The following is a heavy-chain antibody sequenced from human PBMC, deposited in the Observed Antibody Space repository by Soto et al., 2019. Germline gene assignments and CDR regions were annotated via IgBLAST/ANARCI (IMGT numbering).Heavy chain of an antibody. V-gene: IGHV3-23*01. D-gene: IGHD2-2*02. CDR2: ISGSGGST. Sequence: GSLRLSCAASGFTFSSYAMSWVRQAPGKGLEWVSAISGSGGSTYYADSVKGRFTISRDNSKNTLYLQMNSLRAEDTAVYYCAKPGRSEDIVVVPDAIRYYYYGMDVWGQGTTVTVSS. CDR1: GFTFSSYA. J-gene: IGHJ6*02. CDR3: AKPGRSEDIVVVPDAIRYYYYGMDV.